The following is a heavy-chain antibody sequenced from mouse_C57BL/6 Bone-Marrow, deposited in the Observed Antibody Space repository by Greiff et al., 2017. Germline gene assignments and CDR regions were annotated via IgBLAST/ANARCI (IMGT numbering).Heavy chain of an antibody. D-gene: IGHD2-3*01. CDR2: IDPYDSYT. V-gene: IGHV1-59*01. J-gene: IGHJ1*03. CDR1: GYTFTSYW. CDR3: ARQNGYYFDWYFDV. Sequence: QVQLQQPGAELVMPGTSVTLSCKASGYTFTSYWLHWVQQRPGQGLAWIGVIDPYDSYTTYNQKFKGKATLTVDTSSSSAYMQLRSLTSEDSAVDDGARQNGYYFDWYFDVWGTGTPGTVAS.